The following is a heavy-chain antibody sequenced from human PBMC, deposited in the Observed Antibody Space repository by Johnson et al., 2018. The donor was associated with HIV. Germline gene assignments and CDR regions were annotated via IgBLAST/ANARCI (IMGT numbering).Heavy chain of an antibody. CDR3: AKVFKVRVAGAFDI. D-gene: IGHD6-19*01. CDR2: IYSGGST. V-gene: IGHV3-53*01. CDR1: GFTVSTNY. Sequence: EVQLVESGGGLIQPGVSLRLSCAASGFTVSTNYMSWVRQAPGKGLEWVSVIYSGGSTYYADSVKGRFTISRDNAKNSLYLQVNSLRADDTALYYCAKVFKVRVAGAFDIWGQGTMVTVSS. J-gene: IGHJ3*02.